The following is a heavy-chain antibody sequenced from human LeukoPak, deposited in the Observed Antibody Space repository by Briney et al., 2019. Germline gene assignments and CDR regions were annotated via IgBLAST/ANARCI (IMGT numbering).Heavy chain of an antibody. Sequence: SQTLSLTCAVSADSLSSHYWSWIWQTPGERLEWSGYISYIGSTNYHPSLKNRVTISIDTTKNQFSLKLRSVTAADTAVYYCARDLVTVTKGFDIWGQGTMVSVSS. CDR3: ARDLVTVTKGFDI. D-gene: IGHD4-17*01. CDR2: ISYIGST. J-gene: IGHJ3*02. CDR1: ADSLSSHY. V-gene: IGHV4-59*11.